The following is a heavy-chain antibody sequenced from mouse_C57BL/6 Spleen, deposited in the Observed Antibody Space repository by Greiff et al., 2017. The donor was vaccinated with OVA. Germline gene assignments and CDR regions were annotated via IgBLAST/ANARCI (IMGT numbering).Heavy chain of an antibody. V-gene: IGHV1-85*01. D-gene: IGHD1-1*01. Sequence: VQLVESGPELVKPGASVKLSCKASGYTFTSYDINWVKQRPGQGLEWIGWIYPRDGSTKYNEKFKGKATLTVDTSSSTAYMELHSLTSEDSAVYFCARSGVITTDTLFAYWGQGTLVTVSA. CDR2: IYPRDGST. CDR3: ARSGVITTDTLFAY. CDR1: GYTFTSYD. J-gene: IGHJ3*01.